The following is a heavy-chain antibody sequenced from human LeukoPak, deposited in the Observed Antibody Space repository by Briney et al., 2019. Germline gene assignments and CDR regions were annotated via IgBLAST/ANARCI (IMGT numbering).Heavy chain of an antibody. CDR3: ASLYCAGSYYCYYYYYYMDV. Sequence: SETLSLTCAVYGGSFSGYYWSWLRQPPGKGLEWMGEINHSGSTNYNPSLKSRVTISVDTSKNQFSLKLSSVTAADTAVYYCASLYCAGSYYCYYYYYYMDVWGKGTTVTVSS. CDR2: INHSGST. CDR1: GGSFSGYY. V-gene: IGHV4-34*01. D-gene: IGHD3-10*01. J-gene: IGHJ6*03.